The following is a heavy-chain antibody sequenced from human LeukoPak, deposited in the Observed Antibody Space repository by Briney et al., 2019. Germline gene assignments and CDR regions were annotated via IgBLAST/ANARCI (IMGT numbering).Heavy chain of an antibody. CDR1: GFTVSSAA. J-gene: IGHJ6*03. CDR3: AREWQQLGINMDA. D-gene: IGHD6-13*01. Sequence: GGSLRLSCAASGFTVSSAAIGWGRQAPGKGRGWGSCINNDGSRTDYADSVKGRFTISRDNAKNTLYLQMNSLRAEDTAVYYCAREWQQLGINMDAWGKGTTVTVSS. CDR2: INNDGSRT. V-gene: IGHV3-74*01.